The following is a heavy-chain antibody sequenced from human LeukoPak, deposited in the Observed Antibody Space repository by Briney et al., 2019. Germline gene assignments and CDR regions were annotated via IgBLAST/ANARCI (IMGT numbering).Heavy chain of an antibody. Sequence: ASVKVSCKVSGYTPTEFSMHWVRQAPGKGPEWMGGFDPEDGETIYAQELQGRVTMTKDTSTDTAYMELSSLRSEDTAVYYCATWYYYDSSDYYLADYWGQGTLVTASS. V-gene: IGHV1-24*01. CDR1: GYTPTEFS. CDR3: ATWYYYDSSDYYLADY. CDR2: FDPEDGET. D-gene: IGHD3-22*01. J-gene: IGHJ4*02.